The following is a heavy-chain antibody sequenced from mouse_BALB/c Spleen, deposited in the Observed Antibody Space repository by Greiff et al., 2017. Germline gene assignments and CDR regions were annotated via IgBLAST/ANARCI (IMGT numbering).Heavy chain of an antibody. CDR1: GYTFTDYW. CDR2: IDTSDSYT. D-gene: IGHD2-3*01. Sequence: VQLQQPGAELVMPGASVKMSCKASGYTFTDYWMHWVKQRPGQGLEWIGAIDTSDSYTSYNQKFKGKATLTVDESSSTAYMQLSSLTSEDSAVYYCARGDGSKFAYWGQGTLVTVSA. J-gene: IGHJ3*01. V-gene: IGHV1-69*01. CDR3: ARGDGSKFAY.